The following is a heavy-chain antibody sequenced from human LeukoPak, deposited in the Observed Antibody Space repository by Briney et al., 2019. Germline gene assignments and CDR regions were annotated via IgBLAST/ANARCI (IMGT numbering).Heavy chain of an antibody. CDR1: GFTFSNYA. V-gene: IGHV3-23*01. CDR3: AKDLEGEYYDILSAHWFDP. J-gene: IGHJ5*02. D-gene: IGHD3-9*01. CDR2: ISGSGGST. Sequence: GGSLRLSCAASGFTFSNYAMSWVRQAPGKGLEWVSTISGSGGSTYYADSVEGRFTISRANSRNTLYLQMNSLRAEDTAVYYCAKDLEGEYYDILSAHWFDPWGQGTLVTVSS.